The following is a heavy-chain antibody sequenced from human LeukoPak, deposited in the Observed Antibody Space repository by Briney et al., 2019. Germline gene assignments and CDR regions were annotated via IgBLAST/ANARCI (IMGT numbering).Heavy chain of an antibody. CDR1: GGSISSFY. CDR3: ARDLDNGGSSIWYFDL. CDR2: IYYRGNT. V-gene: IGHV4-59*01. J-gene: IGHJ2*01. Sequence: SETLSLTCTVSGGSISSFYWSWLRQPPGKGLEWIGYIYYRGNTHYNPSLKSRVTISVDTYKNQFSLRLTSVTAADTAVYYCARDLDNGGSSIWYFDLWGRGTLVTVSS. D-gene: IGHD4-23*01.